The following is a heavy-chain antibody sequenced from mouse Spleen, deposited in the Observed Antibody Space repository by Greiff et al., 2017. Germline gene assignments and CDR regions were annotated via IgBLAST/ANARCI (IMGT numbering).Heavy chain of an antibody. J-gene: IGHJ2*01. V-gene: IGHV3-6*01. D-gene: IGHD2-13*01. CDR3: AREGYGDPFDY. Sequence: ESGPGLVKPSQSLSLTCSVTGYSITSGYYWKWIRQFPGNKLEWMGYISYDGSNNYNPSLKNRISITRDTSKNQFFLKLNSVTTEDTATYYCAREGYGDPFDYWGQGTTLTVSS. CDR2: ISYDGSN. CDR1: GYSITSGYY.